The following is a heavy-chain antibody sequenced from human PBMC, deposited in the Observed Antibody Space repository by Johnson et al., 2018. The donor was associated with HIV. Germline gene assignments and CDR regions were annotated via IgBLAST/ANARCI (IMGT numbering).Heavy chain of an antibody. Sequence: QVQLLESGGGVVQPGRSLRLSCAASGFTFSSYAMHWVRQAPGKGLEWVAVISYDGSNKYYADSVKGRFTISRDNSKNTLYLQMNSLRAEDTAVYYCARDLGPGDYSGSYSDAFDIWGQGTMVTVSS. CDR1: GFTFSSYA. CDR2: ISYDGSNK. V-gene: IGHV3-30*04. D-gene: IGHD1-26*01. J-gene: IGHJ3*02. CDR3: ARDLGPGDYSGSYSDAFDI.